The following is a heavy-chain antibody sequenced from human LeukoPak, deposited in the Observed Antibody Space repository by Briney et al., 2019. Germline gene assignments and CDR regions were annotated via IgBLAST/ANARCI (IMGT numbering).Heavy chain of an antibody. V-gene: IGHV3-48*01. J-gene: IGHJ6*03. CDR2: TSTSSSTI. CDR3: ARGPAVADYYQYYYIDV. Sequence: GSLRLSCAASGFTFSSYSMNWVRQAPGKGLEWISYTSTSSSTIHYADSVKGRFTISRDNAKNSLYLQMNTLRAEDTAVYYCARGPAVADYYQYYYIDVWGKGTTVTVSS. CDR1: GFTFSSYS. D-gene: IGHD6-19*01.